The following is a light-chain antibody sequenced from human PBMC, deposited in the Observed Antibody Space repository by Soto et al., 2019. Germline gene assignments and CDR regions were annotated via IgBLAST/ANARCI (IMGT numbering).Light chain of an antibody. V-gene: IGKV3-15*01. J-gene: IGKJ2*02. CDR3: QQYNNWPWT. Sequence: DIVMTQSPATLYVSPGERATLSSRASQSVSSYLAWYQQKPGQAPTLLIYGASTRATGNPSSFSGSGFGTEFTLAISSLRSEDFADYYCQQYNNWPWTFGQGTKLAIK. CDR1: QSVSSY. CDR2: GAS.